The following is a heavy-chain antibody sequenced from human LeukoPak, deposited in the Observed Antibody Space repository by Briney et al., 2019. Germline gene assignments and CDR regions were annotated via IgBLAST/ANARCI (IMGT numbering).Heavy chain of an antibody. V-gene: IGHV3-48*04. Sequence: PGGSLRLSCAASGFTFSSFAMSWVRQAPGKGLEWVSYISSSGSTIYYADSVKGRFTISRDNAKNSLYLQMNSLRAEDTAVYYCARYSGYDTPFFDYWGQGTLVTVSS. CDR3: ARYSGYDTPFFDY. D-gene: IGHD5-12*01. CDR1: GFTFSSFA. J-gene: IGHJ4*02. CDR2: ISSSGSTI.